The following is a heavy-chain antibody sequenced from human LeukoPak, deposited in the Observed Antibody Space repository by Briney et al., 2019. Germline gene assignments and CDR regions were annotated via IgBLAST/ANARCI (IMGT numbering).Heavy chain of an antibody. CDR2: IKQDGSDK. CDR3: ARDGTAAGLYFDL. CDR1: GFTFSDYW. D-gene: IGHD6-13*01. V-gene: IGHV3-7*01. J-gene: IGHJ4*01. Sequence: GGSLRLSCAVSGFTFSDYWMNWVRQAPGKGREGVASIKQDGSDKSYVDSVRGRFTISRDNAKNSLYLQMSSLRVEDTAVYYCARDGTAAGLYFDLWGQGTLVTVSS.